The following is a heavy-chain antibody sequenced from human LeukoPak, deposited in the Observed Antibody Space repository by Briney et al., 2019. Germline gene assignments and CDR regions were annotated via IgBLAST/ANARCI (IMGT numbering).Heavy chain of an antibody. D-gene: IGHD6-19*01. CDR3: ARGRTSDSSGSGNPENWFDP. CDR1: GFTVSRNY. J-gene: IGHJ5*02. Sequence: GGSLRLPCAASGFTVSRNYMSWVRQAPGKGLEWVSVIYGGGDTYYADSVKGRFTISRDNSKNTLYLQMNSLRGEDTAVYFCARGRTSDSSGSGNPENWFDPWGQGTLVTVSS. CDR2: IYGGGDT. V-gene: IGHV3-66*01.